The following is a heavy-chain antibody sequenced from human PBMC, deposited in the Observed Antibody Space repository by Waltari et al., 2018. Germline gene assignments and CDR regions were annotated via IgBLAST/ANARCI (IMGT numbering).Heavy chain of an antibody. J-gene: IGHJ6*03. D-gene: IGHD3-16*02. CDR1: GGSFSGYY. V-gene: IGHV4-34*01. CDR3: ARARGCIGGRYRSLNYFYMDG. CDR2: ITHSVST. Sequence: QVQLQQWGAGLLKPSETLSITCAVYGGSFSGYYWSWLRQPPGKGLEWLGEITHSVSTVGTPTFKSRVTISVDTPKNQFSRKLSSVTAADTAVYYCARARGCIGGRYRSLNYFYMDGWGKGTTVTVSS.